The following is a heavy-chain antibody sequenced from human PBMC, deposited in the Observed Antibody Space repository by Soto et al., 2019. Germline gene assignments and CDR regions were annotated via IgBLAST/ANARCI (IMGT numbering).Heavy chain of an antibody. J-gene: IGHJ4*02. CDR2: LYSGGST. CDR1: GFTVSDYY. D-gene: IGHD1-26*01. Sequence: EVQLVEYGGGLVQPGGSLRLSCAASGFTVSDYYMTWVRQAPGKGLEWVSLLYSGGSTIYADSVKGRLTISRDSSKNTLYLQMNSRRVEDTAVYYCARATVGASDFGFDAWGQGTLVTVSS. CDR3: ARATVGASDFGFDA. V-gene: IGHV3-53*01.